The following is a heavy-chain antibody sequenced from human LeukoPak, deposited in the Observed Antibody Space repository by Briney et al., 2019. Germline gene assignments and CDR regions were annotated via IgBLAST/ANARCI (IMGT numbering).Heavy chain of an antibody. D-gene: IGHD2-15*01. CDR2: INPNSGGT. CDR3: ATTPGGVAATMNLHAFDI. V-gene: IGHV1-2*02. J-gene: IGHJ3*02. CDR1: GYTFTGYY. Sequence: GSVKVSCKASGYTFTGYYIHWVRQAPGQGLEWMGWINPNSGGTNYAQKFQGRVAMTRDTSISTAYMELSRLTSDDTAVYYCATTPGGVAATMNLHAFDIWGQGTMVTVSS.